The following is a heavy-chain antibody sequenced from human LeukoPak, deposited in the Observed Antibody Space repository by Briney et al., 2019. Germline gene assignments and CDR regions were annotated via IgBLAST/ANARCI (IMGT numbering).Heavy chain of an antibody. D-gene: IGHD3-22*01. J-gene: IGHJ3*02. CDR1: GFTFSSYW. Sequence: GGSLRLSCAASGFTFSSYWMSWVRQAPGKGLEWVSGINWNGGSTGYADSVKGRFTISRDNAKNSLYLQMNSLRAEDTALYHCARIYYDSSGYSGAFDIWVQGTMVTVSS. CDR2: INWNGGST. CDR3: ARIYYDSSGYSGAFDI. V-gene: IGHV3-20*01.